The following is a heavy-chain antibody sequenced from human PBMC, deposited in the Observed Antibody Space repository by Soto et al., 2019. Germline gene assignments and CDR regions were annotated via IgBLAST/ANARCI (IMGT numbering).Heavy chain of an antibody. CDR3: AKGCGQIYKYDMDV. Sequence: VQLLESGGGLVQPGGSLRLSSAASGFTFGSYFMRGVRQTPGQGLEWVSTVSDGGSTYYADSVKGRFTVSRDNSKNMVYLQMNSLRAEDTAVYYCAKGCGQIYKYDMDVWGRATTVTVSS. J-gene: IGHJ6*02. V-gene: IGHV3-23*01. D-gene: IGHD2-21*01. CDR1: GFTFGSYF. CDR2: VSDGGST.